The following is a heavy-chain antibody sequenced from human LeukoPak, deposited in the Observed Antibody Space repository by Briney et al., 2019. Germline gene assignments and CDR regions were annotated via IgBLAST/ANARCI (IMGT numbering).Heavy chain of an antibody. D-gene: IGHD1-7*01. CDR2: IKGKTDGGTT. CDR3: ARDLPSYNWNYEGAFDI. J-gene: IGHJ3*02. V-gene: IGHV3-15*01. Sequence: GGSLRLSCAASGFTFSNTWMNWVRQAPGKGLEWVGRIKGKTDGGTTDYAAPVKGRFTISRDDSKNTLYLQMNSLRAEDTAVYYCARDLPSYNWNYEGAFDIWGQGTMVTVSS. CDR1: GFTFSNTW.